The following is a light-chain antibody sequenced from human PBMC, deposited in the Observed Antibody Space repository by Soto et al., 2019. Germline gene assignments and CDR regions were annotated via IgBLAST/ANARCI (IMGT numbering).Light chain of an antibody. V-gene: IGLV2-11*01. J-gene: IGLJ1*01. Sequence: QSALTQPRSVSGSPGQSVTISCTGTSSDVGGYKYVSWYQHHPGKAPKLMLYDVSNRPSGVPYRFSGSKSGNTASLTISGLQAEDEADYYCVSYTARSSYVFGTGTKLTVL. CDR3: VSYTARSSYV. CDR1: SSDVGGYKY. CDR2: DVS.